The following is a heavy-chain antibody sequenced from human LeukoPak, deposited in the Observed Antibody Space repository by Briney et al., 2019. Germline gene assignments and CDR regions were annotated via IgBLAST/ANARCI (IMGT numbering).Heavy chain of an antibody. CDR1: GGSISSYY. V-gene: IGHV4-39*01. D-gene: IGHD6-19*01. CDR2: VYFDGST. CDR3: ARHSVSGADDY. J-gene: IGHJ4*02. Sequence: SETLSLTCTVSGGSISSYYWSWIRQPPGKGLEWIASVYFDGSTYYTPSLKSRLTISVDTSRNQFSLKVSSVTAADTAVYYCARHSVSGADDYWGQGTLVTVSS.